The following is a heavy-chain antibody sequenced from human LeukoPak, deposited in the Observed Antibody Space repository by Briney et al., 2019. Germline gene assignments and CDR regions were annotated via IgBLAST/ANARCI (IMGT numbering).Heavy chain of an antibody. Sequence: PSETLSLTCSVYGGSIRSSGFYWGWVRQSPGKGLEWIGSINFSGTTFYNPSLKSRVSISVDTSKNRFSLKLSSVTAADTAVYYCARSPVRCSSTTCFGFYFDYWGQGTLVTVSS. J-gene: IGHJ4*02. CDR1: GGSIRSSGFY. CDR3: ARSPVRCSSTTCFGFYFDY. V-gene: IGHV4-39*01. CDR2: INFSGTT. D-gene: IGHD2-2*01.